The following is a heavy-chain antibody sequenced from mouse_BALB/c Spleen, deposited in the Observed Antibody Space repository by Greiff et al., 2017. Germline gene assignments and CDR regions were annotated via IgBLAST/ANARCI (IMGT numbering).Heavy chain of an antibody. Sequence: EVKVEESGGGLVKPGGSLKLSCAASGFTFSDYYMYWVRQTPEKRLEWVATISDGGSYTYYPDSVKGRFTISRDNAKNNLYLQMSSLKSEDTAMYYCARDITTAPWFAYWGQGTLVTVSA. CDR3: ARDITTAPWFAY. CDR2: ISDGGSYT. V-gene: IGHV5-4*02. CDR1: GFTFSDYY. J-gene: IGHJ3*01. D-gene: IGHD1-1*01.